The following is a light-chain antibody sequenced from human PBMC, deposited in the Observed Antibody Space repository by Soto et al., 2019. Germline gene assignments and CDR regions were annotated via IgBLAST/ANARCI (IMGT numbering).Light chain of an antibody. J-gene: IGLJ2*01. Sequence: QSALTQAPSASGTPGQWVTISCSGSSCDIGGDSVNWYQQLPGTAPKLLIYNDNQRPSGVPDRFSGSKSGTSASLAIIGLQSEDEADYYCAAWEDSMNGVVFGGGTKLTVL. CDR1: SCDIGGDS. CDR2: NDN. V-gene: IGLV1-44*01. CDR3: AAWEDSMNGVV.